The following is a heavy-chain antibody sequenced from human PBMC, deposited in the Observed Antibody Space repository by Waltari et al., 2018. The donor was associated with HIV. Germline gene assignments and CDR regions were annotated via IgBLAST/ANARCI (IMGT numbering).Heavy chain of an antibody. V-gene: IGHV1-8*01. CDR3: SRGLHCTATSCLLYHGMDV. CDR1: GYTFSTYD. D-gene: IGHD2-2*01. J-gene: IGHJ6*02. CDR2: MKPKRGNT. Sequence: QVQLVQSGAEVKKPGASVKVSCKASGYTFSTYDINWVRQATGQGLEGRGWMKPKRGNTGYAKKFQVRVNMNRNSSIRTAYMELSSRRSDDTAVYYCSRGLHCTATSCLLYHGMDVWGQGTAVSVSS.